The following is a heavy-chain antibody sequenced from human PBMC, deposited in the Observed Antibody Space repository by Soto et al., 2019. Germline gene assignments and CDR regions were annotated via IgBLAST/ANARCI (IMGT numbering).Heavy chain of an antibody. D-gene: IGHD6-13*01. CDR2: IYYSGST. Sequence: SETLSLTCTVSGGSISSYYWSWIRQPPGKGLEWIGYIYYSGSTNYNPSLKSRVTISVDTSKNQFSLKLSSVTAADTAVYYCARVRVVAAAGTVGYWFDPWGQGTLVTVSS. J-gene: IGHJ5*02. V-gene: IGHV4-59*01. CDR3: ARVRVVAAAGTVGYWFDP. CDR1: GGSISSYY.